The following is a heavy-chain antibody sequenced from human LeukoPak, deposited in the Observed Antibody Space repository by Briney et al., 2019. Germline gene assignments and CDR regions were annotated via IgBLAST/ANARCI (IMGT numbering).Heavy chain of an antibody. CDR3: ARGTIHDYVWGSYRYTDY. Sequence: ASVKVSCKASGYTFTSYGISWVRQAPGQGLEWMGWISAYNGNTNYAQKLQGRVTMTTDTSTSTAYMELRSLRSEDTAVYYCARGTIHDYVWGSYRYTDYWGQGTLVTVSS. D-gene: IGHD3-16*02. CDR2: ISAYNGNT. J-gene: IGHJ4*02. CDR1: GYTFTSYG. V-gene: IGHV1-18*01.